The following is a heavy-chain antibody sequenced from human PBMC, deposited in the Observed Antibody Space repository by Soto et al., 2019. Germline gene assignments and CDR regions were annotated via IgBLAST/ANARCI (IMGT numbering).Heavy chain of an antibody. CDR1: GGSISSNIYH. V-gene: IGHV4-39*01. CDR3: ARQPVYATGWQIGY. Sequence: QLQLQESGPGLVKPSETLSLTCTVSGGSISSNIYHWGWIRQPPGKGLEWIGRIYNSGRTYYYASLKSRVSNSIDTSKNQFSLKLTSVTAADTAVYYCARQPVYATGWQIGYWGQGDQGTVSS. D-gene: IGHD2-2*01. J-gene: IGHJ4*02. CDR2: IYNSGRT.